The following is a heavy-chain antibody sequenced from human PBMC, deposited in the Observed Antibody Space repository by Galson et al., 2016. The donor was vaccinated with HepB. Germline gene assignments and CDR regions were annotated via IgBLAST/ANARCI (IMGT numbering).Heavy chain of an antibody. CDR2: ISRSGDST. CDR1: GFTFRNYG. J-gene: IGHJ4*02. V-gene: IGHV3-23*01. CDR3: AKGRWDFDS. D-gene: IGHD5-24*01. Sequence: SLRLSCAASGFTFRNYGMTWVRQAPGKGLEVVSSISRSGDSTDYADSVKGRVTISRDNSKNTLYLQMHSLRGEDTAVYYCAKGRWDFDSWGQGTLVTVSS.